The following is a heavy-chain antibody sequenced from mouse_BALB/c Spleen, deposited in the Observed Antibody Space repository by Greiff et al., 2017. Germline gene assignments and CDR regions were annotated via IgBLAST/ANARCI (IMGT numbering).Heavy chain of an antibody. CDR1: GFTFSSYT. CDR2: ISNGGGST. CDR3: ARRYYGSRGWYFDV. D-gene: IGHD1-1*01. Sequence: EVKLMESGGGLVQPGGSLKLSCAASGFTFSSYTMSWVRQTPEKRLEWVAYISNGGGSTYYPDTVKGRFTISRDNAKNTLYLQMSSLKSEDTAMYYCARRYYGSRGWYFDVWGAGTTVTVSS. J-gene: IGHJ1*01. V-gene: IGHV5-12-2*01.